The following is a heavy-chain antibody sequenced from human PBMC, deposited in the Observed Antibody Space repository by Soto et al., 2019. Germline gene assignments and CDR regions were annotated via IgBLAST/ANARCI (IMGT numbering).Heavy chain of an antibody. CDR1: GYTFTSYY. CDR3: ARYCRLAAASSGPKYGMDV. J-gene: IGHJ6*02. V-gene: IGHV1-46*01. D-gene: IGHD3-22*01. Sequence: ASVKVSCKASGYTFTSYYMHWVRQAPGQGLEWMGIINPSGGSTSYAQKFQGRVTMTRDTSTSTVYMELSSLRSEDTAVYYCARYCRLAAASSGPKYGMDVWGQGTTVTVSS. CDR2: INPSGGST.